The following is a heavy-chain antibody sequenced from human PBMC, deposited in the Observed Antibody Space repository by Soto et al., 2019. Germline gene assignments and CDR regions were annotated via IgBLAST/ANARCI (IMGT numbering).Heavy chain of an antibody. CDR3: ARAHLSYYYDSSGYYYVDGPGYFDY. D-gene: IGHD3-22*01. J-gene: IGHJ4*02. Sequence: PGGSLRLSCAASGFTFSSYWMSWVRQAPGKGLEWVANIKQDGSEKYYVDSVKGRFTISRDNAKNSLYLQMNSLRAEDTAVYYCARAHLSYYYDSSGYYYVDGPGYFDYWGQGTLVTVSS. CDR1: GFTFSSYW. CDR2: IKQDGSEK. V-gene: IGHV3-7*03.